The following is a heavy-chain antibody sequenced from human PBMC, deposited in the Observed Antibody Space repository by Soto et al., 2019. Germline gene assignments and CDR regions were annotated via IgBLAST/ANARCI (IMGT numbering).Heavy chain of an antibody. D-gene: IGHD3-9*01. J-gene: IGHJ5*01. CDR3: AKDMMDILTGYPPGPFDS. CDR1: WVTIGNLG. V-gene: IGHV3-23*01. Sequence: AAWVTIGNLGRSWVSKDKGKGLGWVSDISGSGYSTYDADSVKGRFTISRDNSKNTLYLQMNSLRAEDTAVYYCAKDMMDILTGYPPGPFDSWGQGTLVTVSS. CDR2: ISGSGYST.